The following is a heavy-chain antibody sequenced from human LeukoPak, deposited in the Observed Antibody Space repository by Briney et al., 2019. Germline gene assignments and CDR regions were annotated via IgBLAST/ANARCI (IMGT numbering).Heavy chain of an antibody. J-gene: IGHJ4*02. CDR3: ARTMSSLTLIDF. CDR1: GFTFSSYS. V-gene: IGHV3-48*04. D-gene: IGHD3-22*01. CDR2: ISSNSSTI. Sequence: GGSLRLSCAASGFTFSSYSMNWVRQAPGQGLEWDSYISSNSSTIYYADSVTGRFTTSRDNAKNSLYLQMNSLRVEDTGVYHCARTMSSLTLIDFWGQGTLVTVSS.